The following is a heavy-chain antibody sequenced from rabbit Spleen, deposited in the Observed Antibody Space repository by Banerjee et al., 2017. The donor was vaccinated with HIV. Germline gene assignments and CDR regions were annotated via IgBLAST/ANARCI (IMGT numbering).Heavy chain of an antibody. CDR2: IDTSNGDT. Sequence: LEESGGGLVKPGGTLTLTCTVSGFSFSSNWICWVRQAPGKGLEWIACIDTSNGDTDYANWPKGRFTISKASSTTVTLQMTSLTPADTATYFCARNYVNAFDPWGQGTLVTVS. D-gene: IGHD1-1*01. J-gene: IGHJ2*01. V-gene: IGHV1S45*01. CDR3: ARNYVNAFDP. CDR1: GFSFSSNW.